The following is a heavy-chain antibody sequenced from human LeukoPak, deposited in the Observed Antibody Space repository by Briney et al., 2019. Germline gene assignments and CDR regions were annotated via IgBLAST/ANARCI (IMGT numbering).Heavy chain of an antibody. CDR3: GRFTRSGDSVY. CDR2: IKQDGSEK. V-gene: IGHV3-7*04. J-gene: IGHJ4*02. Sequence: GGSLRLSCAASGFTSSSYWMSWVRQAPGKGLEWVANIKQDGSEKQYVDSVKGQFAISRDNAENSLYLQMNSLKAEDTAVYYCGRFTRSGDSVYWGQGTLVTVSS. D-gene: IGHD7-27*01. CDR1: GFTSSSYW.